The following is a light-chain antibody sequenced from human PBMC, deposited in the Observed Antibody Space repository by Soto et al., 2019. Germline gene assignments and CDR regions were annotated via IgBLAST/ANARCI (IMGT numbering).Light chain of an antibody. Sequence: DILITPSPGTPSVSPGERATLYCRASQSVSINLAWYQQKPGQAPRLLIYDASTRATGIPARFSGSGSGTEFTLTISSLQSKDFAVYYCQQYNNWHPLTFGGGTKVDI. CDR3: QQYNNWHPLT. V-gene: IGKV3D-15*01. J-gene: IGKJ4*01. CDR1: QSVSIN. CDR2: DAS.